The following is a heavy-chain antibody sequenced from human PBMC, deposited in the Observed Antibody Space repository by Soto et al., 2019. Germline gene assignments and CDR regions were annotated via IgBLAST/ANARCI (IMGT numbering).Heavy chain of an antibody. CDR2: VSYSGST. J-gene: IGHJ4*02. Sequence: QLQLQESGPRLVKPSETLSLSCTVSGGSISNSSYLWGWIRQPPGKGLQWIGSVSYSGSTYYNPSLKSRVTISADTSKTKSSLRLSSVAAADTAVYYCSRIAVSGPITGFDYWGRGALVTVSS. CDR3: SRIAVSGPITGFDY. D-gene: IGHD6-19*01. V-gene: IGHV4-39*01. CDR1: GGSISNSSYL.